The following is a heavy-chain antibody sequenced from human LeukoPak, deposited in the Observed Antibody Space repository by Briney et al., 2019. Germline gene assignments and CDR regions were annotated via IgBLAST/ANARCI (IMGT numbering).Heavy chain of an antibody. CDR2: IHNSGST. CDR1: GGSSSTYY. J-gene: IGHJ4*02. D-gene: IGHD5-24*01. CDR3: ASQDGYNPQFDY. Sequence: SETLSLTCTVSGGSSSTYYWSWFRQPPGKGLEWVGHIHNSGSTNYNPSLKSRVTISVDTSKNQFSLKLSSVTAADTAVYYCASQDGYNPQFDYWGQGTLVTVSS. V-gene: IGHV4-4*09.